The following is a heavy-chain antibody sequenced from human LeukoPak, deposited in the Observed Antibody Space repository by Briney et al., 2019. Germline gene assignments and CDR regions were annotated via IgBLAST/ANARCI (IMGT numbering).Heavy chain of an antibody. CDR3: ARGRRVVNGPFDY. Sequence: SETLSLTCTVSGGSISSYYWSWIRQPPWKGLEWIGYIYYSGSTNYNPSLKSRVTISVDTSKNQFSLKLSSVTAADTAVYYCARGRRVVNGPFDYWGQGTLVTVSS. D-gene: IGHD4-23*01. CDR2: IYYSGST. CDR1: GGSISSYY. J-gene: IGHJ4*02. V-gene: IGHV4-59*01.